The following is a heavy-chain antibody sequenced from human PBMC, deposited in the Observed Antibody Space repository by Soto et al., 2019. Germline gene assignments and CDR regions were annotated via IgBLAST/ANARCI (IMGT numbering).Heavy chain of an antibody. V-gene: IGHV3-9*01. CDR1: GFIFDDFA. Sequence: DVQLVESGGGLVQPGRSLRLSCAASGFIFDDFAMHWVRQAPGKGLEWVSGISWNSGSTDYAASVKGRFIISRDNARNSLYLQMNSLRPEDTALYYCAREANTIYAPHGLDVWGQGTAVTVSS. CDR3: AREANTIYAPHGLDV. CDR2: ISWNSGST. J-gene: IGHJ6*02. D-gene: IGHD3-3*01.